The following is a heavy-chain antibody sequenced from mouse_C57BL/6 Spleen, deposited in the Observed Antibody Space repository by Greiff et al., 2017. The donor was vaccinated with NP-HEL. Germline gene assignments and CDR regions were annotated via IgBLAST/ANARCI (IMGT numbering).Heavy chain of an antibody. CDR2: INPNNGGT. V-gene: IGHV1-26*01. Sequence: VQLQQSGPELVKPGASVKISCKASGYTFTDYYMNWVKQSHGKSLEWIGDINPNNGGTSYNQKFKGKATLTVDKSSSTAYMELRSLTSEDSAVYCGGRAGYAMDYWGQGTSVTVSS. J-gene: IGHJ4*01. CDR1: GYTFTDYY. D-gene: IGHD4-1*01. CDR3: GRAGYAMDY.